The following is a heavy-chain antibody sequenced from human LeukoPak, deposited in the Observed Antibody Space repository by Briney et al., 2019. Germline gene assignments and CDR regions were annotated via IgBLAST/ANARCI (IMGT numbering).Heavy chain of an antibody. CDR3: AREHYWGCRDYGGNAFDI. J-gene: IGHJ3*02. CDR1: GFTFSSYS. V-gene: IGHV3-21*01. Sequence: GGSLRLSCAASGFTFSSYSMNWVRQAPGKGLEWVSSISSSSSYIYYADSVKGRFTISRDNAKNSLYLQMNSLRAEDTAVYYCAREHYWGCRDYGGNAFDIWGQGTMVTVSS. D-gene: IGHD4-17*01. CDR2: ISSSSSYI.